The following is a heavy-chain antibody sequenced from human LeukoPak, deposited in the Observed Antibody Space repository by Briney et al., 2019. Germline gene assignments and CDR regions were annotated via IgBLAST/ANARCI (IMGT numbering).Heavy chain of an antibody. J-gene: IGHJ3*02. D-gene: IGHD3-3*01. CDR2: VDPEDGET. CDR1: GYTFTDYY. Sequence: GASVKVSCKASGYTFTDYYMHWVQQAPGKGLEWMGRVDPEDGETVYAEKFRGRVTITADTSTYTAYMELSRLRSEDTAVYYCASIRFTNAFDIWGQGTMLTVSS. CDR3: ASIRFTNAFDI. V-gene: IGHV1-69-2*01.